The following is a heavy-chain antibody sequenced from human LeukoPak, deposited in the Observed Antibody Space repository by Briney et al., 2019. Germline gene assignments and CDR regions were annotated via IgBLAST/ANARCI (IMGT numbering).Heavy chain of an antibody. Sequence: GGSLRLSCADSGFTFSSYWMSWVRQAPGQGLEWLANIKQDGSETYYVDSVRGRFTISRDNAKNSLYLQMNSLRAEDTAVYYCARDRADILTGYNDAFDIWGHGTMVTVSS. CDR1: GFTFSSYW. CDR2: IKQDGSET. J-gene: IGHJ3*02. D-gene: IGHD3-9*01. CDR3: ARDRADILTGYNDAFDI. V-gene: IGHV3-7*01.